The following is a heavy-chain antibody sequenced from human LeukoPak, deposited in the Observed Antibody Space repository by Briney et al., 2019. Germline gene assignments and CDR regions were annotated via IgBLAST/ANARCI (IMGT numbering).Heavy chain of an antibody. J-gene: IGHJ4*02. Sequence: GGSLILSCAASGFTFSSYAMSWVRQAPGKGLEWVSHISGSGDSTYFADSVKGRFTISRDNSKNTLYLQMNSLRAEDTAVFYCAKVATKGNYYDSSGYSLDYWGQGTLVTVSS. D-gene: IGHD3-22*01. CDR1: GFTFSSYA. CDR2: ISGSGDST. V-gene: IGHV3-23*01. CDR3: AKVATKGNYYDSSGYSLDY.